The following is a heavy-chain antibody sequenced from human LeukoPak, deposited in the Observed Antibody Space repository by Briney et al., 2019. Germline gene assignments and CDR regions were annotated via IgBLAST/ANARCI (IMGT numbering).Heavy chain of an antibody. V-gene: IGHV1-2*06. CDR2: INPNSGVT. CDR3: ARDASNWSAFDS. D-gene: IGHD1-20*01. Sequence: GASVKVSCKASGYTFSGYSMHWVRQAPGQGLEWMGRINPNSGVTYYAQKFQGRVTMTSDTSITTAYMELSSLISDDTATYYCARDASNWSAFDSWGQGTLVIVSS. J-gene: IGHJ5*01. CDR1: GYTFSGYS.